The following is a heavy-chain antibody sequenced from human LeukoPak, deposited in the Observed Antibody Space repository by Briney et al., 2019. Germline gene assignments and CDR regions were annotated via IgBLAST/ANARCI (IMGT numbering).Heavy chain of an antibody. Sequence: PGGSLRLSCAASGFTFSDYYMSWIRQAPGKGLGWVSYISSSGSTIYYADSVKGRFTISRDNAKNSLYLQMNSLRAEDTAVYYCARMGPRRFLEWLAFDYWGQGTLVTVSS. J-gene: IGHJ4*02. CDR3: ARMGPRRFLEWLAFDY. V-gene: IGHV3-11*01. CDR2: ISSSGSTI. D-gene: IGHD3-3*01. CDR1: GFTFSDYY.